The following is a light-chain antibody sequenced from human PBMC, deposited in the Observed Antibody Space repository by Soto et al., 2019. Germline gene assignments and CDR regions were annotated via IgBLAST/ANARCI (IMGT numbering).Light chain of an antibody. V-gene: IGKV1-5*01. Sequence: DIQMTQSPSTLSASVGDRVTMTVRASQSISSWLAWYQQKPGKAPKLLIYDASSLESGVPSRFSGSGSGTEFTLTISSLQTDDFATYYCQQYDSYSWTFGQGTKVDIK. J-gene: IGKJ1*01. CDR1: QSISSW. CDR2: DAS. CDR3: QQYDSYSWT.